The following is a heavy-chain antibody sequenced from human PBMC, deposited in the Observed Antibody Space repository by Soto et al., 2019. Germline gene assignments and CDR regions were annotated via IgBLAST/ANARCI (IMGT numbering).Heavy chain of an antibody. J-gene: IGHJ4*02. V-gene: IGHV2-5*02. Sequence: SGPTLVNPTETIALTCTVSGFPLNRARMGVRWIRQPPGKALEWLALIYWDGDKRYSPSLKSRLTITKDTSKNQVVLTMTNMDPVDTATYYCAHKSRFGELCCWGQGTLVTVSS. CDR3: AHKSRFGELCC. D-gene: IGHD3-10*01. CDR1: GFPLNRARMG. CDR2: IYWDGDK.